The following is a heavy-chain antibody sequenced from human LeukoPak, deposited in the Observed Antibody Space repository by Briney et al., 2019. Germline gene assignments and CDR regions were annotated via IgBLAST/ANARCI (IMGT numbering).Heavy chain of an antibody. CDR3: AREDSSGYYYLVSY. CDR2: INPNSGGT. D-gene: IGHD3-22*01. CDR1: GYTFTGYY. V-gene: IGHV1-2*02. J-gene: IGHJ4*02. Sequence: ASVKVSCKASGYTFTGYYMHWVRQAPGQGLEWMGWINPNSGGTNYAQKFQGRVTMTRDTSISTAYMELSRLRSDDTAVYYCAREDSSGYYYLVSYWGQGTLVTVSS.